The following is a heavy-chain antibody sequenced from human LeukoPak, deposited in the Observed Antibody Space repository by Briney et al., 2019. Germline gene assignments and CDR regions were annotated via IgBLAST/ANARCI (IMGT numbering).Heavy chain of an antibody. J-gene: IGHJ3*02. Sequence: GSLRLSCATSQFIFNKFGMTWVRQAPGKGLEWVSSISGNGGSTQYADSVQGRFAISRDNSKNTLYLQMNSLRAEDTAVYFCAKDPNGDYIGTFDIWGQGTMVTVSS. CDR1: QFIFNKFG. V-gene: IGHV3-23*01. CDR3: AKDPNGDYIGTFDI. D-gene: IGHD4-17*01. CDR2: ISGNGGST.